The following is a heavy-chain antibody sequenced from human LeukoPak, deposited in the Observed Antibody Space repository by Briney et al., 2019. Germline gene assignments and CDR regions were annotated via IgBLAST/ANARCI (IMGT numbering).Heavy chain of an antibody. CDR1: GFTFSSYW. V-gene: IGHV3-74*01. D-gene: IGHD4-17*01. Sequence: PGGSLRLSCAASGFTFSSYWMHWVRQAPGKGLVWVSRINSDGSSTNYADSVKGRFTISRDNAKNTLYLQMDSLRAEDTAVYYCARDATTVTTADLYFRGLGTLVPVSS. CDR2: INSDGSST. CDR3: ARDATTVTTADLYF. J-gene: IGHJ4*02.